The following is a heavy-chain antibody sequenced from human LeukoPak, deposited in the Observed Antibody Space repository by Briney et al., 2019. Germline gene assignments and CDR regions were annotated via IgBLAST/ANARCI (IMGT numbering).Heavy chain of an antibody. CDR2: ISSSSSYI. Sequence: GGSLTLSCAASGFSFSSYSMNWVRQAPGKGLEWVASISSSSSYIYYADSVKGRFTISRDNAKNSLYLQMNSPRAEDTAVYYCARESGSYYYYYYMDVWGKGTTVTVSS. V-gene: IGHV3-21*01. CDR3: ARESGSYYYYYYMDV. CDR1: GFSFSSYS. D-gene: IGHD1-26*01. J-gene: IGHJ6*03.